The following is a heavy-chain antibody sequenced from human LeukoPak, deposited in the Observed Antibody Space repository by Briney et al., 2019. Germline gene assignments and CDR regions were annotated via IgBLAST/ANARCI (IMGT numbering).Heavy chain of an antibody. CDR2: IYSGGST. CDR1: AFTGSGNY. CDR3: AGDSSGYYGAPDY. D-gene: IGHD3-22*01. V-gene: IGHV3-66*01. J-gene: IGHJ4*02. Sequence: GGSLRLSCAASAFTGSGNYMGWVRQAPGKGLEWVSVIYSGGSTYYADSVKGRFTISRDKSKNTLYLQMNSLRAEDTAVYYCAGDSSGYYGAPDYWGQGTLVTVSS.